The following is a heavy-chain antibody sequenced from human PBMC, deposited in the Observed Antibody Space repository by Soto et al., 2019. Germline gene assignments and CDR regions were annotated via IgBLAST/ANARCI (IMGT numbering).Heavy chain of an antibody. J-gene: IGHJ4*02. D-gene: IGHD3-9*01. Sequence: SETLSLTCTVSGGSISSYYWSWIRQPSGKGLEWIGRIYTSGSTNYNPSLKSRVTMSVDTSKNQFSLKLSSVTAADTAVYYCAIDLKSGKDDYWGQGNQVTVSS. CDR3: AIDLKSGKDDY. V-gene: IGHV4-4*07. CDR1: GGSISSYY. CDR2: IYTSGST.